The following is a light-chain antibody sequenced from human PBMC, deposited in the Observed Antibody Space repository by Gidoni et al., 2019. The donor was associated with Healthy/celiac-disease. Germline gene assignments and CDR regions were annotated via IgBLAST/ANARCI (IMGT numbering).Light chain of an antibody. CDR3: QSYDSSLSAFYV. J-gene: IGLJ1*01. CDR2: GNS. V-gene: IGLV1-40*01. CDR1: SSNIGAGYD. Sequence: SVLTQPPSVSGAPGQRVTISGTGSSSNIGAGYDVHWYQQLPGTAPKLLIYGNSNRPSGVPDRFSGSKSGTSASLAITGLQAEDEADYYCQSYDSSLSAFYVFGTGTKVTVL.